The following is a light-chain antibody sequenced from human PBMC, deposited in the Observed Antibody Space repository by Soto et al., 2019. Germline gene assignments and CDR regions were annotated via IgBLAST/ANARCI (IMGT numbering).Light chain of an antibody. V-gene: IGLV3-21*04. CDR1: NIGSKS. J-gene: IGLJ1*01. Sequence: SYELTQPPSVSVAPGKTARITCGGNNIGSKSVHWYQQKPGQAPVLVIYYDSDRPSGIPERFSGSNSGNTATLTISRVEAXXXXXXYCQVWDSSSDRGVFGTGTKLTVL. CDR3: QVWDSSSDRGV. CDR2: YDS.